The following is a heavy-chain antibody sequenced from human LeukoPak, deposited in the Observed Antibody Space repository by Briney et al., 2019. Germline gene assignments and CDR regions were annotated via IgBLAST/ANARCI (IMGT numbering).Heavy chain of an antibody. V-gene: IGHV1-69*13. J-gene: IGHJ4*02. CDR3: VREYDGSGSYSYFDY. CDR1: GTYT. Sequence: SVTVSCKASGTYTINWVRQAPGQGLEWRGGIVPLFGTATYAQRFQDRLTITAGESTNTVYMELSSLTSDDTAVYYCVREYDGSGSYSYFDYWGQGTMVTVSP. D-gene: IGHD3-22*01. CDR2: IVPLFGTA.